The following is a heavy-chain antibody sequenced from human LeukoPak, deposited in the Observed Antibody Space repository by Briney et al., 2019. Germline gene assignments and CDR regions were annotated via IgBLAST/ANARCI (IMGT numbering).Heavy chain of an antibody. Sequence: SSETLSLTCTVSGGSISSSSYCWGWIRQPPGKGLEWIGSIYYSGSTYYNPSLKSRVTISVDTSKNQFSLKLSSVTAADTAVYYCARLGSDYDFWSGYYTAYYYYGMDVWGQGTTVTVSS. CDR1: GGSISSSSYC. V-gene: IGHV4-39*01. CDR2: IYYSGST. CDR3: ARLGSDYDFWSGYYTAYYYYGMDV. J-gene: IGHJ6*02. D-gene: IGHD3-3*01.